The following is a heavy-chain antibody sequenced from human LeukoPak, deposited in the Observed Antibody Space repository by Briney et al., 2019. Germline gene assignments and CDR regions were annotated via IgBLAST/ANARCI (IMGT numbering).Heavy chain of an antibody. CDR2: IYSSGST. V-gene: IGHV3-66*01. Sequence: PGGSLRLSCATSGFTVSSNYMSWVRQAPGKGLEWVSVIYSSGSTYYADSVKGRFTISRDNSKNTLYLQMNSLRAEDTAVYYCARVLRDACDIWGQGTMVTVSS. CDR1: GFTVSSNY. J-gene: IGHJ3*02. CDR3: ARVLRDACDI.